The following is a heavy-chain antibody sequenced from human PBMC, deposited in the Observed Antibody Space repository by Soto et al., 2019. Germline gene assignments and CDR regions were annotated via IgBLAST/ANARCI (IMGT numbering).Heavy chain of an antibody. D-gene: IGHD5-12*01. V-gene: IGHV3-30*18. CDR3: AKDSDPYSGYDPTDY. CDR2: ISYDGSNK. Sequence: QVQLVESGGGVVQPGRSLRLSCAASGFTFSSYGMHWVRQAPGKGLEWVADISYDGSNKYYADSVKGRFTISRDNSKNTLYLQMNSLRAEDTAVYYCAKDSDPYSGYDPTDYWGQGTLVTVSS. CDR1: GFTFSSYG. J-gene: IGHJ4*02.